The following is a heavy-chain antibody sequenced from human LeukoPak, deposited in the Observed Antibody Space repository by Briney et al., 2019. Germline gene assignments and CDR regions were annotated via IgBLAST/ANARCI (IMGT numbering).Heavy chain of an antibody. D-gene: IGHD3-3*01. CDR3: ARGKYYDFLSGYYKDY. CDR2: INPNSGGT. CDR1: GYTFTGYY. V-gene: IGHV1-2*02. Sequence: ASVKVSCKAAGYTFTGYYMHWVRQAPRQGLEWMGWINPNSGGTNYAQKFQGRVTMTRDTSISTAYMELSRLRSDDTAVYYCARGKYYDFLSGYYKDYWGQGTLVTVSS. J-gene: IGHJ4*02.